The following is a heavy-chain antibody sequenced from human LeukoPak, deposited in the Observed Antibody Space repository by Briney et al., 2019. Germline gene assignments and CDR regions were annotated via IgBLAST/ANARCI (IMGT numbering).Heavy chain of an antibody. J-gene: IGHJ4*02. CDR2: IYHSGST. CDR1: GGSISGSNW. D-gene: IGHD3-22*01. V-gene: IGHV4-4*02. Sequence: PSGTLSLTCAVSGGSISGSNWWSWVRQAPGKGLEWIGEIYHSGSTNYNPSLKSRVTISVDKSKNQLSLKLSSVTAADTAVYYCARVTGYMIEDYFDYWGQGTLVTVSS. CDR3: ARVTGYMIEDYFDY.